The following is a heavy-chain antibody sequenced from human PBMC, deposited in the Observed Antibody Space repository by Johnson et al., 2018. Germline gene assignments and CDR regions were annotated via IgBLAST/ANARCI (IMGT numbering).Heavy chain of an antibody. CDR2: ISYDGSNK. Sequence: QVQLVESGGGVVQPGRSLRLSCAASGFTFSSYGMHWVRQAPGKGLEWVAVISYDGSNKYYADSVKGRFTISRDNSKNTLYLQMNSLRAEDTAVYYCAKDDWIVVGDYYYYYMDGWGKGTTVTVSS. V-gene: IGHV3-30*18. D-gene: IGHD3-22*01. J-gene: IGHJ6*03. CDR3: AKDDWIVVGDYYYYYMDG. CDR1: GFTFSSYG.